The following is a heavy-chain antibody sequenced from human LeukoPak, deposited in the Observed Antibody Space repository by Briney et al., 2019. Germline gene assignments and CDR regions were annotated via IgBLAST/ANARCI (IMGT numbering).Heavy chain of an antibody. D-gene: IGHD3-3*01. CDR3: AGKVLERIRTEYYFDY. CDR1: GGTFSSYA. V-gene: IGHV1-69*05. Sequence: GASVKVSCKASGGTFSSYAISWVRQAPGQGLEWMGGIIPIFGTANYAQKFQGRVTITTDESTSTAYMELSSLRSEDTAVYYFAGKVLERIRTEYYFDYWGQGTLVTVSS. J-gene: IGHJ4*02. CDR2: IIPIFGTA.